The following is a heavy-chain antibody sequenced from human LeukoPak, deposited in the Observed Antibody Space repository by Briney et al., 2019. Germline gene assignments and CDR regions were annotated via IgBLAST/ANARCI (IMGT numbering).Heavy chain of an antibody. CDR3: AKDRGSSGWYATFDY. J-gene: IGHJ4*02. Sequence: PGGSLRLSCAASGFTFDDYAMHWVRKAPGKGLGWVTLISGDGGTTYYGDSVRGRFTISRDNSKNSLYLQMNSLRTEDAALYYCAKDRGSSGWYATFDYWGQGTLVTVSS. V-gene: IGHV3-43*02. CDR1: GFTFDDYA. D-gene: IGHD6-19*01. CDR2: ISGDGGTT.